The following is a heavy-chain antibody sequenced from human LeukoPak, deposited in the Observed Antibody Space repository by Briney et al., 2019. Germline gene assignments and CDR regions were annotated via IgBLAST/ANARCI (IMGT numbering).Heavy chain of an antibody. J-gene: IGHJ5*02. V-gene: IGHV1-69*13. CDR1: GGTFSSYA. Sequence: SVKVSCKASGGTFSSYAISWVRRAPGQGLEWMGGIIPIFGTANYAQKFQGRVTITADESTSTAYMELSSLRSEDTAVYYCARDLDSSSSFSWFDPWGQGTLVTVSS. D-gene: IGHD6-6*01. CDR2: IIPIFGTA. CDR3: ARDLDSSSSFSWFDP.